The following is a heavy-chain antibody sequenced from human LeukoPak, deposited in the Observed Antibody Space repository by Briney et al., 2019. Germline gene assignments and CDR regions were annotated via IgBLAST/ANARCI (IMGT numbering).Heavy chain of an antibody. CDR3: ARPSGSYYDNAFDI. CDR2: IYPGDSDT. V-gene: IGHV5-51*01. D-gene: IGHD1-26*01. CDR1: GYTFTSDW. Sequence: GESLKISCKGSGYTFTSDWIGWVRHMPGKGLEWMGIIYPGDSDTTYSPSFQGQVTISADKSISTAYLQWNSLKASDTAMYYCARPSGSYYDNAFDIWGQGTMVTVSS. J-gene: IGHJ3*02.